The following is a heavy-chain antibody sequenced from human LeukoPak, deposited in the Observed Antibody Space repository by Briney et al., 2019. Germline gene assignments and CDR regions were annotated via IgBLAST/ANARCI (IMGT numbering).Heavy chain of an antibody. Sequence: PSETLSLTCTVSGGSISSGGYYWSWIRQHPGKDLEWIGEINHSGSTNYNPSLKSRVTISVDTSKNQSSLKLSSVTAADTAVYYCASLPRTRTIFGVARTIAYMDVWGKGTTVTVSS. J-gene: IGHJ6*03. CDR3: ASLPRTRTIFGVARTIAYMDV. CDR2: INHSGST. V-gene: IGHV4-31*03. CDR1: GGSISSGGYY. D-gene: IGHD3-3*01.